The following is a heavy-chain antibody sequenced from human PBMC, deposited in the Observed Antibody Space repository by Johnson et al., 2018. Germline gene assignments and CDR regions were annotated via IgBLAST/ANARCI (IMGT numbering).Heavy chain of an antibody. D-gene: IGHD3-10*01. CDR1: GFTFSSYG. CDR2: ISSSSSYI. J-gene: IGHJ4*02. V-gene: IGHV3-21*01. CDR3: AGGQPLLY. Sequence: VQLVQSGGGVVQPGRSLRLSCAASGFTFSSYGMHWVRQAPGKGLEWVSSISSSSSYIYYAEPVKGRFTISRDNAKKSLYLQMNTLRAEDTAVYYWAGGQPLLYWGQGTLVSVSS.